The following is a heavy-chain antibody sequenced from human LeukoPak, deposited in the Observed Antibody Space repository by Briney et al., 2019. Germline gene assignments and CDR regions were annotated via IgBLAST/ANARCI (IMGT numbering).Heavy chain of an antibody. CDR3: ARDNSGSYHSPDY. Sequence: GRSLRLSCAASGFTFSSYGMHWVRQAPGKGLEWVAVIWYDGSNKYYADSVKGRFTISRDNSKNTLYLQMNSLRAEDTAVYYCARDNSGSYHSPDYWGQGTLVTVSS. V-gene: IGHV3-33*01. CDR2: IWYDGSNK. D-gene: IGHD1-26*01. J-gene: IGHJ4*02. CDR1: GFTFSSYG.